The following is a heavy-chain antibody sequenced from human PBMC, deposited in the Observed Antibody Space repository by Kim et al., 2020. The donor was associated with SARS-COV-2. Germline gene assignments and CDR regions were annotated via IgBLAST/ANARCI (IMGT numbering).Heavy chain of an antibody. V-gene: IGHV4-39*01. CDR2: IYYSGST. CDR3: ARSSSDDWFDP. CDR1: GGSISSSSYY. D-gene: IGHD6-19*01. Sequence: SETLSLTCTVSGGSISSSSYYWGWIRKPPGKGLEWIGSIYYSGSTYYNPSLKSRVTISVDTSKNQFSLKLSSVTAADTAVYYCARSSSDDWFDPWGQGTLVTVSS. J-gene: IGHJ5*02.